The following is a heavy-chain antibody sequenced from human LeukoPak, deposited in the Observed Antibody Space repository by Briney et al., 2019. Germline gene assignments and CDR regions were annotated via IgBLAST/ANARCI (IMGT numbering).Heavy chain of an antibody. J-gene: IGHJ4*02. CDR2: IYHSGST. Sequence: PSETLSLTCTVSGYSISSVYYWGWIRQPPGKGLEWIGSIYHSGSTYYNPSLKSRVTISVDTSKNQFSLKLSSVTAADTAVYYCASLTTKNDYWGQGTLVTVSS. CDR1: GYSISSVYY. D-gene: IGHD3-22*01. CDR3: ASLTTKNDY. V-gene: IGHV4-38-2*02.